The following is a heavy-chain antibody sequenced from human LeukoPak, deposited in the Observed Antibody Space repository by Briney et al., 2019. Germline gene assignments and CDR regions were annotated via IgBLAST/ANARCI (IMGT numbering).Heavy chain of an antibody. Sequence: GGSLRLSCAASGFTVSSNYMSWVRQAPGKGLEWVSVIYNTGSTYYADSVKGRFTISRDNSKNTLYLQMNSLRAEDTAVYYCAKGKVVDGNWFDPWGQGTLVTVSS. CDR1: GFTVSSNY. D-gene: IGHD5-24*01. J-gene: IGHJ5*02. CDR2: IYNTGST. V-gene: IGHV3-66*01. CDR3: AKGKVVDGNWFDP.